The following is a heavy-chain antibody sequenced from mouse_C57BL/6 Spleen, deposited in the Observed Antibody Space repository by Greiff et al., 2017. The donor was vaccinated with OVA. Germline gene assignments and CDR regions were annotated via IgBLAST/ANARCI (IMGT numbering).Heavy chain of an antibody. CDR3: ARRGGYYYGSSYEDY. Sequence: QVQLQQSGAELVKPGASVKISCKASGYAFSSYWMNWVKQRPGKGLEWIGQIYPGDGDTNYNGKFKGKATLTADTSSSTAYMQLSSLTSEDSAVYFCARRGGYYYGSSYEDYWGQGTTLTVSS. CDR1: GYAFSSYW. V-gene: IGHV1-80*01. CDR2: IYPGDGDT. D-gene: IGHD1-1*01. J-gene: IGHJ2*01.